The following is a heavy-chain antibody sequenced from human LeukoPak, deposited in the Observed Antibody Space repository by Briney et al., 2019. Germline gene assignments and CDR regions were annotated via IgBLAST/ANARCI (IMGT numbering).Heavy chain of an antibody. D-gene: IGHD6-19*01. CDR3: AKALGIAVAGNAFDI. CDR1: GFTFDDYA. Sequence: GGSLRLSCAASGFTFDDYAMHWVRQAPGKGLEWVSAISGSGGSTYYADSVKGRFTISRDNSKNTLYLQMNSLRAEDTAVYYCAKALGIAVAGNAFDIWGQGTMVTVSS. CDR2: ISGSGGST. J-gene: IGHJ3*02. V-gene: IGHV3-23*01.